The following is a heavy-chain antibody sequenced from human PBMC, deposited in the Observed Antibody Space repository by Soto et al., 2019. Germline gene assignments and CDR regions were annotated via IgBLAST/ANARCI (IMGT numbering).Heavy chain of an antibody. D-gene: IGHD3-10*01. J-gene: IGHJ4*02. V-gene: IGHV4-4*02. CDR1: GGSISSGNW. CDR2: IYHSGST. CDR3: ARVISPMAPSDY. Sequence: PSETLSLTCAVSGGSISSGNWWSWVRQPPGKGLEWIGEIYHSGSTNYNPPLKSRVTISVDKSKTQFSLRLSSVTAADTAVYYCARVISPMAPSDYWGQGTLVTVSS.